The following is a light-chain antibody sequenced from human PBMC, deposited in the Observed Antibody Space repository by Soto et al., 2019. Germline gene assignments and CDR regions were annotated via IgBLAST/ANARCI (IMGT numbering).Light chain of an antibody. V-gene: IGLV1-44*01. Sequence: QSVLTQPPSASGTPGQRVTISCSGSRSNIGSNTVNWYQQFPGTAPKLLIYTNNQRPSGVPVRFSASKSGTSASLAISGLQSEDEADYYCAAWDDSLNGPVFGGGTKVTVL. CDR3: AAWDDSLNGPV. CDR1: RSNIGSNT. CDR2: TNN. J-gene: IGLJ2*01.